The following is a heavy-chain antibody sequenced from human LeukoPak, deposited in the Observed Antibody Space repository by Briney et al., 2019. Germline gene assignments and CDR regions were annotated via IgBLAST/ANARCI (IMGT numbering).Heavy chain of an antibody. J-gene: IGHJ5*02. CDR3: ARDYYGSGSYLWFDP. D-gene: IGHD3-10*01. Sequence: SETLSLTCTVSGGSISSYYWGWIRQPAGKGLEWIGRIYTSGSTNYNPSLKSRVTMSVDTSKNQFSLKLSSVTAADTAVYYCARDYYGSGSYLWFDPWGQGTLVTVSP. CDR1: GGSISSYY. V-gene: IGHV4-4*07. CDR2: IYTSGST.